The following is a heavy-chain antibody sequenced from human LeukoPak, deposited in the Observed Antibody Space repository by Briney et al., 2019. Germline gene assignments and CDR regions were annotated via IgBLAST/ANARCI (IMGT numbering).Heavy chain of an antibody. CDR2: IYYSGST. CDR3: ARGPTRYYFDY. J-gene: IGHJ4*02. CDR1: GGSMTSFY. D-gene: IGHD3-3*01. V-gene: IGHV4-59*01. Sequence: PSETLSPTCSVSGGSMTSFYWGWVRPSPGEGLEWIGYIYYSGSTAYNPSLKNRVTISVDTSKNQFSLNLTSVTAADTAFYYCARGPTRYYFDYWGQGTVVTVSS.